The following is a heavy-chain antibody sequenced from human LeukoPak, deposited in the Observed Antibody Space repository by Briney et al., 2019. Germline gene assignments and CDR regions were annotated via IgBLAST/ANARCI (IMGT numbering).Heavy chain of an antibody. Sequence: GGSLTLSCAASGFTFSTYGMHWVRQAPGKGLEWVAFIRYDGSNKYYADSVKGRFTISRDNSKNTLYLQMNSLRAEDTAVYYCAKDNYDYGDYDGGDYWGQGTLVTVSS. CDR3: AKDNYDYGDYDGGDY. D-gene: IGHD4-17*01. J-gene: IGHJ4*02. V-gene: IGHV3-30*02. CDR1: GFTFSTYG. CDR2: IRYDGSNK.